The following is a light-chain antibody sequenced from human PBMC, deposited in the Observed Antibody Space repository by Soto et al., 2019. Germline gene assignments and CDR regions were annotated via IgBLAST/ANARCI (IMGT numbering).Light chain of an antibody. CDR1: CSDVGNYNL. Sequence: QSALTQPASVSGSPGQSITISCTGTCSDVGNYNLVSWYQQHPGKAPKLMIYEGSKRPSGVSNRFSGSKSDNTASLTISGLQAEDEAHYYCCSYARGSTYVFGTGTKVTVL. J-gene: IGLJ1*01. CDR2: EGS. V-gene: IGLV2-23*01. CDR3: CSYARGSTYV.